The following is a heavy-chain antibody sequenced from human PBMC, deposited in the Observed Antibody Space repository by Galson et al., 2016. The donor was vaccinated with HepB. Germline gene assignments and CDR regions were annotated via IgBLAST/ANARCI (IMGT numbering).Heavy chain of an antibody. V-gene: IGHV3-7*03. CDR3: ARALSSSGWTYLYFDL. J-gene: IGHJ2*01. D-gene: IGHD6-19*01. CDR2: IKKDGSEK. Sequence: SLRLSCAASGFTFSSYWMSWVRQAPGKGLEWVANIKKDGSEKYYVDSVKGRFTISRDNAKNSLFLQMNGLRAEDTAVNYYARALSSSGWTYLYFDLWGRGTLVTVSP. CDR1: GFTFSSYW.